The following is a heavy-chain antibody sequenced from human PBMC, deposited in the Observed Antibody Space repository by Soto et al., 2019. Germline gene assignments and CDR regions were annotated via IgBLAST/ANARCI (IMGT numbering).Heavy chain of an antibody. V-gene: IGHV1-69*08. CDR1: VGTCSSYT. D-gene: IGHD4-17*01. CDR2: IIPILGIA. J-gene: IGHJ6*02. Sequence: QVQLVQSGAEVKKPGSSVKVSCKSSVGTCSSYTISWVRQATGQGLEWMGRIIPILGIANYAQKFKGRVTITADKSTSTAYMEVSSLRSEKTAVNYCARDSCDYPGYYYYVMDSWRQGTTLTISS. CDR3: ARDSCDYPGYYYYVMDS.